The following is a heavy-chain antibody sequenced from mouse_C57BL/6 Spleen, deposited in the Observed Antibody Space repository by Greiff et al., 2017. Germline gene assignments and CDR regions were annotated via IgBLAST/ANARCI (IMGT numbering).Heavy chain of an antibody. CDR1: GFSLSTSGMG. D-gene: IGHD2-2*01. CDR2: IYWDDDK. Sequence: QVTLKESGPGILQSSQTLSLTCSFSGFSLSTSGMGVSWIRQPSGKGLEWLAHIYWDDDKRYNPSLKSRLTISKDTSRNQVFLKITSVDTADTATYYCARESTMVTTGFDYWGQGTTLTVSS. V-gene: IGHV8-12*01. CDR3: ARESTMVTTGFDY. J-gene: IGHJ2*01.